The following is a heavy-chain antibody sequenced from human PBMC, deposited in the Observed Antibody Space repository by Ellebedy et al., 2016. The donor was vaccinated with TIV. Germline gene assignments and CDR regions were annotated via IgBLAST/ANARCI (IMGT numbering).Heavy chain of an antibody. Sequence: GESLKISCAASGFTFSRYSMNWVRQAPGKGPEWVSFISGWTGTSTTIYYADSVKGRFTISRGNAKNSLYLQMNSLRDEDTAVYYCTRGRGSSSWLGNYWGQGALVTVSS. J-gene: IGHJ4*02. V-gene: IGHV3-48*02. CDR1: GFTFSRYS. CDR3: TRGRGSSSWLGNY. CDR2: ISGWTGTSTTI. D-gene: IGHD6-13*01.